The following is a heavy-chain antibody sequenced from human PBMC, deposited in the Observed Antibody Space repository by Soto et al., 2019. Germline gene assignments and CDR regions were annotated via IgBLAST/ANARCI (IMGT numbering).Heavy chain of an antibody. CDR3: ARDSGIVAAGRFSFDP. D-gene: IGHD6-13*01. Sequence: PGGSLRLSCAASGFTFNDFAMHWVRQAPGKGLEWVASIDWNGANIAYAASVEGRFTISRDNVKNSLFLQMNRLRAEDTAFYFCARDSGIVAAGRFSFDPRGQGALVTV. J-gene: IGHJ5*02. CDR2: IDWNGANI. CDR1: GFTFNDFA. V-gene: IGHV3-9*01.